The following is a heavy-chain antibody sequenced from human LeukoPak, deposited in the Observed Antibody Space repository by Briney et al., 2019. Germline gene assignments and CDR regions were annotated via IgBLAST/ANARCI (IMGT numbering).Heavy chain of an antibody. CDR2: IYYTGGT. Sequence: NPSETLSLTCAVYGGTFSGYYWSWIRQPPGKGLELIGYIYYTGGTNYHPSLKSRVTISADSSKNQFSLKLASVTAADTAVYYCARGLRTTANWGQGTLVTVSS. D-gene: IGHD4-17*01. V-gene: IGHV4-59*01. CDR3: ARGLRTTAN. J-gene: IGHJ4*02. CDR1: GGTFSGYY.